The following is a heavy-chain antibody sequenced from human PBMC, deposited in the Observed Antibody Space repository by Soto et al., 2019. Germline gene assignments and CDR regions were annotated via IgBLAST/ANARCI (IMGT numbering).Heavy chain of an antibody. CDR3: ARDLVTTVRDLDYYYYYYMDV. V-gene: IGHV3-7*01. CDR2: IKQDGSEK. J-gene: IGHJ6*03. D-gene: IGHD4-17*01. CDR1: GFTFSSYW. Sequence: GGSLRLSCAASGFTFSSYWMSWVRQAPGKGLEWVANIKQDGSEKYYVDSVKGRFTISRDNANNSLYLQMNSLRAEDTAVYYCARDLVTTVRDLDYYYYYYMDVWGKGTTVTVSS.